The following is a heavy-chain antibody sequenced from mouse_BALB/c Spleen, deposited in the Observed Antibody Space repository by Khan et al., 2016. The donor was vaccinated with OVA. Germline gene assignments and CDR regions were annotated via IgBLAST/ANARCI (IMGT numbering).Heavy chain of an antibody. CDR1: GFSFSRYN. CDR2: IWGGGGT. J-gene: IGHJ4*01. V-gene: IGHV2-6-4*01. Sequence: QVQLKESGPGLVAPSQSLSITCTVSGFSFSRYNIHWVRQPPGKGLEWLGMIWGGGGTDYNSTLKSSLNISKDNAKSQVFLKMNSLQTDDTAMYYCARGYYRYDGYYAMDYWGQGTSVTVSS. CDR3: ARGYYRYDGYYAMDY. D-gene: IGHD2-14*01.